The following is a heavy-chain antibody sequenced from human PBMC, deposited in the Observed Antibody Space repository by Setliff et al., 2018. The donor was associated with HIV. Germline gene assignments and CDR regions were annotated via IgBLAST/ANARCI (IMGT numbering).Heavy chain of an antibody. J-gene: IGHJ4*02. D-gene: IGHD2-2*01. CDR1: GFTFSSYS. CDR3: ARGEPTILVVPAAFFDY. Sequence: PGGSLRLSCAASGFTFSSYSMNWVRQAPGKGLEWVSSISSSGLYVYHADSVKGRFTISRDNSKNTLYLQMNSLRAEDTAVYYCARGEPTILVVPAAFFDYWGQGTLVTVSS. V-gene: IGHV3-21*01. CDR2: ISSSGLYV.